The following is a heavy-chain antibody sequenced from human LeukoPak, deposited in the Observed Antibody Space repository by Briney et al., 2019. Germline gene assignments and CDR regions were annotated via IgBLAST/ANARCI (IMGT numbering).Heavy chain of an antibody. CDR1: GFTFRSYG. V-gene: IGHV3-30*18. CDR3: AKDRPEWFGELPV. J-gene: IGHJ6*02. D-gene: IGHD3-10*01. CDR2: ISYDGSNN. Sequence: PGRSLRLSCADSGFTFRSYGMHWVRQAPGKGLEWVAVISYDGSNNYYADSVKGRFTISRDNSKNTLYLQMNSLRAEDTAVYYCAKDRPEWFGELPVWGQGTTVTVSS.